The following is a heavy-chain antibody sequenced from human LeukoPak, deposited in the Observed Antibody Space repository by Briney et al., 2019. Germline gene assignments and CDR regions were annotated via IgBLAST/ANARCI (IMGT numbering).Heavy chain of an antibody. J-gene: IGHJ5*02. V-gene: IGHV1-18*01. Sequence: ASVKVSCKASGYTFTSYGISWVRQAPGQGLEWMGWISAYNGNTNYAQKLQGRVTMTTDTSTSTAYMELRSLRSDDTAVYYCARVPFDCSSTSCYINHWFDPWGQGTLVTVSS. CDR2: ISAYNGNT. CDR3: ARVPFDCSSTSCYINHWFDP. D-gene: IGHD2-2*02. CDR1: GYTFTSYG.